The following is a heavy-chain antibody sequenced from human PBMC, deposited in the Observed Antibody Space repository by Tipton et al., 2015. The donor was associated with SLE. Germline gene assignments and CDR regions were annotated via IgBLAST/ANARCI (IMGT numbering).Heavy chain of an antibody. CDR2: IPHHEKNQ. CDR3: ARGGSSTAWYWED. J-gene: IGHJ4*02. V-gene: IGHV3-30*12. Sequence: SLRLSCAASGFGFRRNGMHWVRQAPGKGLEWVAFIPHHEKNQYYADSVKGRFTISRDSYKNILYLQMNNLRVDDTAVYYCARGGSSTAWYWEDWGQGTLVTVSS. D-gene: IGHD6-19*01. CDR1: GFGFRRNG.